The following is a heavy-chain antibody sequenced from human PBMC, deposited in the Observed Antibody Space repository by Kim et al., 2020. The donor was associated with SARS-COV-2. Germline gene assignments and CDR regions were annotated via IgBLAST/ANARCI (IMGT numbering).Heavy chain of an antibody. D-gene: IGHD3-10*01. V-gene: IGHV3-23*01. Sequence: GGSLRLSCAASGFTFSSYAMSWVRQAPGKGLEWVSAISGSGGSTYYADSVKGRFTISRDNSKNTLYLQMNSLRAEDTAVYYCATVWRGYGSGSYYNPLYYYYYGMDVWGQGTTVTVSS. CDR3: ATVWRGYGSGSYYNPLYYYYYGMDV. CDR2: ISGSGGST. CDR1: GFTFSSYA. J-gene: IGHJ6*02.